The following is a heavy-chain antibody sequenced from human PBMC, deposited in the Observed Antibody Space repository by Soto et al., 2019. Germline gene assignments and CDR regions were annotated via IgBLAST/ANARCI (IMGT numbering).Heavy chain of an antibody. V-gene: IGHV4-34*01. D-gene: IGHD2-8*02. CDR3: ARDKITGLFDY. J-gene: IGHJ4*02. CDR2: INHSGST. Sequence: SETLSLTCAVYGGSFSGYSWTWIRQPLGTGLEWVGEINHSGSTNYNPSIKSRVTISVDTSKNQFSLKLTSVTAADTAVYYCARDKITGLFDYWGQGTLVTVSS. CDR1: GGSFSGYS.